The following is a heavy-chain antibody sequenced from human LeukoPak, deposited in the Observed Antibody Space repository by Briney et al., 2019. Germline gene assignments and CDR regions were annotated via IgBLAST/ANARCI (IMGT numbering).Heavy chain of an antibody. J-gene: IGHJ4*02. Sequence: GASVKVSCKASGYTFTGYYMHWVRQAPGQGLEWMGWINPNSGGTNYAQKFQGKVTMTRDTSISTAYMELSRLRSDDTAVYYCASSYYYGSGSYYPYYFDYWGQGTLVTVSS. CDR3: ASSYYYGSGSYYPYYFDY. CDR1: GYTFTGYY. CDR2: INPNSGGT. V-gene: IGHV1-2*02. D-gene: IGHD3-10*01.